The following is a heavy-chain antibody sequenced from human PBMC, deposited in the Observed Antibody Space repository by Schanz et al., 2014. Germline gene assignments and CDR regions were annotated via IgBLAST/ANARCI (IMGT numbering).Heavy chain of an antibody. CDR3: ARGRVLES. Sequence: EVELVESGGGVVQPGRSLRLSCAASGFSFGTYAMTWVRQAPGKGLEWVANIKKDGSEKYYVDSVKGRFTISRDNAKNSLFLQMNSLRPEDTAVYYCARGRVLESWGQGALVTVSS. CDR2: IKKDGSEK. D-gene: IGHD1-1*01. CDR1: GFSFGTYA. V-gene: IGHV3-7*01. J-gene: IGHJ5*02.